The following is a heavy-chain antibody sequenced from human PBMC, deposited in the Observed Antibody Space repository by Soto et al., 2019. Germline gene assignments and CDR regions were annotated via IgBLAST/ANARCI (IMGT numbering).Heavy chain of an antibody. D-gene: IGHD3-9*01. CDR1: GFTFSSYS. CDR3: ARDLYYDILTGTIPPAADY. V-gene: IGHV3-21*01. J-gene: IGHJ4*02. CDR2: ISSSSSYI. Sequence: GGSLRLSCAASGFTFSSYSMNWVRQAPGKGLEWVSSISSSSSYIYYADSVKGRFTISRDNAKNSLYLQMNSLRAEDTAVYYCARDLYYDILTGTIPPAADYWGQGTLVTVSS.